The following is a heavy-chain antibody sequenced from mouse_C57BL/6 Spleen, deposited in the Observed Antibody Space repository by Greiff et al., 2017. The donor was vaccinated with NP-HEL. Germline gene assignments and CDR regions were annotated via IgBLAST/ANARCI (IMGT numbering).Heavy chain of an antibody. Sequence: QVQLQQPGAELVRPGSSVKLSCKASGYTFTSYWMHWVKQRPIQGLEWIGNIDPSDSETHYNQKFKDKATLTVDKSSSTAYMQLSSLTSEDFAVYYCARSGYDAAWFAYWGQGTLVTVSA. CDR3: ARSGYDAAWFAY. CDR2: IDPSDSET. V-gene: IGHV1-52*01. CDR1: GYTFTSYW. D-gene: IGHD2-2*01. J-gene: IGHJ3*01.